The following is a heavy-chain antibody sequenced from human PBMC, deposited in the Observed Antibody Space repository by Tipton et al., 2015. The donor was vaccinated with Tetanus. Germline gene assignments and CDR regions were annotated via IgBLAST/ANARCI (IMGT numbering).Heavy chain of an antibody. Sequence: TLSLTCAVYGGSFTDYSWSWIRQPPGQGLEWIGEVNQAGNTDYIPSLKGRVTMSLDTSKSQLSLNLSSVTAADTAVYYCARGPLTRIYDSSGYSFRYFYGMDVWGLGATVTVSS. CDR2: VNQAGNT. V-gene: IGHV4-34*01. D-gene: IGHD3-22*01. CDR1: GGSFTDYS. J-gene: IGHJ6*02. CDR3: ARGPLTRIYDSSGYSFRYFYGMDV.